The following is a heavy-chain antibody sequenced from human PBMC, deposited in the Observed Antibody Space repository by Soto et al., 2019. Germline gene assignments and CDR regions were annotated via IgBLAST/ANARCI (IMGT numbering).Heavy chain of an antibody. CDR3: ASEYCGGDCYSADNWFDP. Sequence: QVQLQESGPGLVKPSQTLSLTCTVSGGSISSGVYYWSWIRQHPGKGLEWIGYIYYSGSTYYNPYLKIRVTISVYPSKNQFSLKMSSVTAADAAVYYCASEYCGGDCYSADNWFDPWGQGTMVTLAS. CDR2: IYYSGST. CDR1: GGSISSGVYY. J-gene: IGHJ5*02. D-gene: IGHD2-21*02. V-gene: IGHV4-31*03.